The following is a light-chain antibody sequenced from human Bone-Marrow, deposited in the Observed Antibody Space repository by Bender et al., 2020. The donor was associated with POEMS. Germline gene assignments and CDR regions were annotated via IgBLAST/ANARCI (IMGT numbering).Light chain of an antibody. CDR1: NSDVGGYNY. CDR2: DVS. V-gene: IGLV2-14*03. CDR3: QSYDNSLGGWV. J-gene: IGLJ3*02. Sequence: QSALTQPASVSGSPGQSITISCTGTNSDVGGYNYVSWYRQHPGEAPKLIISDVSNRPSGVSNRFSGSKSGNTASLTISGLQAEDEGDYYCQSYDNSLGGWVFGGGTKLTVL.